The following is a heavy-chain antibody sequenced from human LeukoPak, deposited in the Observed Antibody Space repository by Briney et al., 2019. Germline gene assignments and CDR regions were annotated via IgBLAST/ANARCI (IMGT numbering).Heavy chain of an antibody. D-gene: IGHD2-15*01. CDR2: ISGSGGST. Sequence: GGSLRLSCEASGFTFSSYAMSWVRQAPGKGLEWVSAISGSGGSTYYADSVKGRFTISRDNSKNTLYLQMNSLRAEDTAVYYCAKSPQRYCSGGSCILGYWGQGTLVTVSS. CDR3: AKSPQRYCSGGSCILGY. V-gene: IGHV3-23*01. CDR1: GFTFSSYA. J-gene: IGHJ4*02.